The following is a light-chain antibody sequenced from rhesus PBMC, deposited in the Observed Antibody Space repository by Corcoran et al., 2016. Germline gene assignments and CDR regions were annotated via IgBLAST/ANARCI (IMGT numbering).Light chain of an antibody. Sequence: DIQMTQSPSSLSASVGDRVTITCRASENVDKNLHWYQQKPGKAPKLLIYAASSLQRGVPSGFSGRGSGTDYTFTISSLQPEDVASYYCQHSYGTPFSFGQGTRVEIE. V-gene: IGKV1-74*01. CDR2: AAS. CDR3: QHSYGTPFS. J-gene: IGKJ2*01. CDR1: ENVDKN.